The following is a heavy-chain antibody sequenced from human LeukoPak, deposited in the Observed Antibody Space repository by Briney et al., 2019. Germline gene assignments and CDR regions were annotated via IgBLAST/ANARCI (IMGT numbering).Heavy chain of an antibody. D-gene: IGHD3-22*01. CDR2: IYYSGST. CDR1: GGSISSYY. J-gene: IGHJ4*02. CDR3: ARGTGYMIEDYFDY. Sequence: SETLSLTCIVSGGSISSYYWSWIRQPPGKGLEWIGYIYYSGSTNYNPSLKSRVTISVDTSKNQFSLRLRSVTAADTAVYYCARGTGYMIEDYFDYWGQGTLVTVSS. V-gene: IGHV4-59*01.